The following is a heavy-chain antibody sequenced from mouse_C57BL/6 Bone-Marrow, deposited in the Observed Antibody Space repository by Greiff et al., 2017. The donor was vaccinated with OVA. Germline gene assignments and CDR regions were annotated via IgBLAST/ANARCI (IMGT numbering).Heavy chain of an antibody. CDR1: GYTFTGYW. J-gene: IGHJ4*01. Sequence: VKLQESGAELMKPGASVKLSCKATGYTFTGYWIEWVKQRPGHGLEWIGEILPGSGSTNYNEKFKGKATFTADTSSNTAYMQLSSLTTEDSAIYYCASARGEIYDYDRGYYYAMDYWGQGTSVTVSS. V-gene: IGHV1-9*01. CDR3: ASARGEIYDYDRGYYYAMDY. D-gene: IGHD2-4*01. CDR2: ILPGSGST.